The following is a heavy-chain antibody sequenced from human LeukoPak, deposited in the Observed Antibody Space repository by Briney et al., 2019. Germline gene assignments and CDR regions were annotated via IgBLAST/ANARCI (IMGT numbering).Heavy chain of an antibody. V-gene: IGHV3-30*04. Sequence: GGSLRLSCAASGFTFSSYAMHWVRQAPGKGLEWVAVISYDGSNKYYADSVKGRFTISRDNSKNTLYLQMNSLRAEDTAVYYCAGVPIPRAPFDYWGQGTLVTVSS. CDR1: GFTFSSYA. D-gene: IGHD1-14*01. CDR3: AGVPIPRAPFDY. CDR2: ISYDGSNK. J-gene: IGHJ4*02.